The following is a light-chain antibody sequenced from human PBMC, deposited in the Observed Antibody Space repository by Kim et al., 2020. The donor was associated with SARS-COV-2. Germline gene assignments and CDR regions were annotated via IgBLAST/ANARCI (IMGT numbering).Light chain of an antibody. CDR3: QQYNVSPPVT. CDR2: GAS. Sequence: EIVMTQSPSTLSVSPGDRATLSCRASQSVSSNLAWYQQKTGQAPRLLIYGASTRATGIPARFSASGSGTYFTLTISSLQSEDFAVYYCQQYNVSPPVTFGQGTKVDIK. CDR1: QSVSSN. J-gene: IGKJ1*01. V-gene: IGKV3-15*01.